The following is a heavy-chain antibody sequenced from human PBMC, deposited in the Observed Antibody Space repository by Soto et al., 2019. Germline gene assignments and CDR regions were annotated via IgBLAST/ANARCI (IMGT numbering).Heavy chain of an antibody. V-gene: IGHV4-30-4*08. Sequence: SETLSLTCTVSGGSISSGNYYWTWIRQSPGKGLEWIGFISHSGSTNYNPSLKSRVTISVDTSKNQFSLMLTSVTAADTAVYYCARGRYSRDFWGQGTQVTVSS. CDR3: ARGRYSRDF. D-gene: IGHD3-9*01. CDR1: GGSISSGNYY. J-gene: IGHJ4*02. CDR2: ISHSGST.